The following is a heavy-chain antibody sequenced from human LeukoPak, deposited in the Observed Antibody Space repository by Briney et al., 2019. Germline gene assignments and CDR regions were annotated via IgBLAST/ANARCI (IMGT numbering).Heavy chain of an antibody. J-gene: IGHJ4*02. V-gene: IGHV1-69-2*01. CDR2: VDPEDGES. CDR3: TTSEGNY. CDR1: GYTFTDYY. Sequence: ATVKISCKASGYTFTDYYIHWVQQAPGKGLEWIGRVDPEDGESISAEKFQARVTMTADTSTDTAYMELSSLRSDDTAVYYCTTSEGNYWGQGTLVTVSP.